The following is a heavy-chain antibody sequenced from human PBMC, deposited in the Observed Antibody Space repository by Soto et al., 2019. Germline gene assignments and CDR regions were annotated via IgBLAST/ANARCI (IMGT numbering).Heavy chain of an antibody. CDR1: GFTFKSYA. V-gene: IGHV3-23*01. J-gene: IGHJ4*02. CDR2: TPGSGGSS. D-gene: IGHD2-8*02. CDR3: ARGGSTGCFYFDF. Sequence: GGSLRLSCAASGFTFKSYAMNWVRQAPGKGLEWVASTPGSGGSSYYADSVKGRFTISRDNSKNTLYLDLNSLKAEDTAMYYCARGGSTGCFYFDFWGQGTQVSVSA.